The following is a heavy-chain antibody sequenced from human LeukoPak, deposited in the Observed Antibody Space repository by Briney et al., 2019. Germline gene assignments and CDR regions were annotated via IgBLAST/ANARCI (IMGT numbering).Heavy chain of an antibody. J-gene: IGHJ6*03. V-gene: IGHV7-4-1*02. CDR1: GYTFTSYA. D-gene: IGHD6-13*01. CDR3: ARDAGPYSSPYYYYMDV. Sequence: ASVKVSCKAPGYTFTSYAMNWVRQAPGQGLEWMGWINTNTGNPTYAQGFTGRFVFSLDTSVSTAYLQISSLKAEDTAVYYCARDAGPYSSPYYYYMDVWGKGTLVTVSS. CDR2: INTNTGNP.